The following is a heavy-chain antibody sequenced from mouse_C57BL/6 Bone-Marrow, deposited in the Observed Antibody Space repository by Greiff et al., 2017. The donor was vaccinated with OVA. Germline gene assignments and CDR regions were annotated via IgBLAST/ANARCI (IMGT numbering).Heavy chain of an antibody. V-gene: IGHV1-15*01. J-gene: IGHJ3*01. D-gene: IGHD2-5*01. Sequence: QVQLQQSGAELVRPGASVTLSCKASGYTFTDYDMHWVKQTPVPGLEWIGAIDPEPGGTAYNQKFKGQAILTADKSSSTAYMELRSLTSEDSAVYNCTRRRYSNPCAYWGQGTLVTVSA. CDR3: TRRRYSNPCAY. CDR2: IDPEPGGT. CDR1: GYTFTDYD.